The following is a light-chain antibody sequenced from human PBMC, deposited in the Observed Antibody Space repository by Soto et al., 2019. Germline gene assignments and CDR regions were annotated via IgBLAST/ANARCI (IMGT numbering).Light chain of an antibody. CDR2: DVT. CDR1: SSDVGGYNY. Sequence: QSVLTQPRSVSGSPGQSDPISFTGTSSDVGGYNYVSWYQQHPGKAPKLMIYDVTTRPSGVPDRFSGSKSGNTASLTISGRQAEDEAAYYCSSHAGSSVVFGTGTKVTVL. J-gene: IGLJ1*01. V-gene: IGLV2-11*01. CDR3: SSHAGSSVV.